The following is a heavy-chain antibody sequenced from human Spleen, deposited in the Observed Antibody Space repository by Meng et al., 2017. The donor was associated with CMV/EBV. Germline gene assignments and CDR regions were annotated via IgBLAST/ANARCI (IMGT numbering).Heavy chain of an antibody. V-gene: IGHV3-30-3*01. Sequence: GGSLRLSCAASGFTFSDDWMNWVRQAPGKGLEWVAIISYDGNNKYYGDSVKGRFTISRDSSKTTVYLQMNSLRPEDTAIYYCARDQVHWGSGSLSAFDIWGQGTLVTVSS. CDR1: GFTFSDDW. D-gene: IGHD1-26*01. CDR3: ARDQVHWGSGSLSAFDI. J-gene: IGHJ3*02. CDR2: ISYDGNNK.